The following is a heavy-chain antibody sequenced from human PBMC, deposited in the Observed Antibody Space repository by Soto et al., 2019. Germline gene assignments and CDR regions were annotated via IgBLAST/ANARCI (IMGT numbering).Heavy chain of an antibody. CDR1: GGTFSSYA. Sequence: QVQLVQSGAEVKKPGSSVKVSCKASGGTFSSYAISWVRQAPGQGLEWMGGIIPIFGTANYAQKFQGRVTITADESTSTAYVERSSLRSEDTGVYYCARGGARWLQSYYFDYWGQGTLVTVSS. D-gene: IGHD5-12*01. J-gene: IGHJ4*02. V-gene: IGHV1-69*01. CDR3: ARGGARWLQSYYFDY. CDR2: IIPIFGTA.